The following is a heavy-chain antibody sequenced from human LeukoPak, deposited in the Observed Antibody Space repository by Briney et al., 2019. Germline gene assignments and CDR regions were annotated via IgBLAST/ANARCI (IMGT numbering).Heavy chain of an antibody. D-gene: IGHD3-10*01. Sequence: PSETLSLTCTVSGGSISSSSYYWGWIRRPPGKGLEWIGSIYYSGSTYYNPSLKSRVTISVDTSKNQFSLKLSSVTAADTAVYYCADAFGANRDYWGQGTLVTVSS. CDR3: ADAFGANRDY. J-gene: IGHJ4*02. V-gene: IGHV4-39*01. CDR2: IYYSGST. CDR1: GGSISSSSYY.